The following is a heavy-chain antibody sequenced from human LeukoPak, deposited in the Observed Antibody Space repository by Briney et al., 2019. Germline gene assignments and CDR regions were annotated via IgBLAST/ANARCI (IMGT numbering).Heavy chain of an antibody. CDR1: GGSISSYY. D-gene: IGHD4-11*01. J-gene: IGHJ4*02. CDR3: GRLDYSNYVQDY. V-gene: IGHV4-59*01. CDR2: IYYGGRT. Sequence: SETLSLTCTVSGGSISSYYWSWIRQPPGKGLGWIGNIYYGGRTNYNPSLKGRVTISVDTSKNQFSLKLSSVTAADTAVYYCGRLDYSNYVQDYWGQGTLVTVSS.